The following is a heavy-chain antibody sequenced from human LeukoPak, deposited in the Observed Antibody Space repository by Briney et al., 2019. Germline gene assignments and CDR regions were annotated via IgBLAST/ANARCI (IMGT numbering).Heavy chain of an antibody. D-gene: IGHD3-3*01. J-gene: IGHJ6*02. CDR2: ISSSSSTI. CDR3: ARASFTIFGVVIPPYYYGMDV. V-gene: IGHV3-48*01. CDR1: GFTFSSYS. Sequence: GGSLRLSCAASGFTFSSYSMNWVRQAPGKGLEWVSYISSSSSTIYYADSVKGRFTISRDNAKNSLYLQMNSLRAEDTAVYYCARASFTIFGVVIPPYYYGMDVWGQGTTVTVSS.